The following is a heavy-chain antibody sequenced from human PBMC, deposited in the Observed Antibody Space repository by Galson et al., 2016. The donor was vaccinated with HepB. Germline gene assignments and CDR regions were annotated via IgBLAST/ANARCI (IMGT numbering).Heavy chain of an antibody. CDR1: GVTFISYA. V-gene: IGHV1-69*04. Sequence: SVKVSCKASGVTFISYAFSWVRQAPGQGLEWMGRIVPILAMANYAQKFQGRVTITADKSTNTAYMELSSLRSEDTAVYYCATVAAVSRPDYYGTDVWGQGTTVTVSS. CDR3: ATVAAVSRPDYYGTDV. D-gene: IGHD6-13*01. J-gene: IGHJ6*02. CDR2: IVPILAMA.